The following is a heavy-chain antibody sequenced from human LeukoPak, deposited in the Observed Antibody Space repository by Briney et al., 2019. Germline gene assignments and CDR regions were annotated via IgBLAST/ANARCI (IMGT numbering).Heavy chain of an antibody. D-gene: IGHD4-17*01. CDR3: ARGGNHGDYSLD. Sequence: PSETLSLTCTVSGYSISSGDYWGWIRQPPEKGLEWFWSIYHSGSTYYNPPLKSRVTISVDTSKNQFSLKLSSVTAADTAVYYCARGGNHGDYSLDWGQGTLVTVSS. V-gene: IGHV4-38-2*02. CDR2: IYHSGST. J-gene: IGHJ4*02. CDR1: GYSISSGDY.